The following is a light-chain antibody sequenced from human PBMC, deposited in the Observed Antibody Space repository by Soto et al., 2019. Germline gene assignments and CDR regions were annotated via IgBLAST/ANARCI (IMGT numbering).Light chain of an antibody. Sequence: IVLTQSPGTLSLSPGERATLSCRASQSVSSSYLAWYQQKPGQAPRLLIYGASNRATGVPDRFSGGGSATDFTLTISRLEPEDFAVYYCQQYDDSPLTFGGGTKVDI. J-gene: IGKJ4*01. CDR2: GAS. CDR3: QQYDDSPLT. V-gene: IGKV3-20*01. CDR1: QSVSSSY.